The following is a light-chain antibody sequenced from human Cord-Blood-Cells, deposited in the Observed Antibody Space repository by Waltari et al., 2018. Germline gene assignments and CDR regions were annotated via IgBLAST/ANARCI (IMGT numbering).Light chain of an antibody. Sequence: EIVMTHTPAPLSLSPQERATPSCRASQSVISNLACYQQKPAQAPRLLIYGASTRATSIPARFSGSGSGTEFTLTISSLQSADFAVYYCQQYNNRYPFTFGPGTKVDIK. CDR1: QSVISN. J-gene: IGKJ3*01. V-gene: IGKV3-15*01. CDR3: QQYNNRYPFT. CDR2: GAS.